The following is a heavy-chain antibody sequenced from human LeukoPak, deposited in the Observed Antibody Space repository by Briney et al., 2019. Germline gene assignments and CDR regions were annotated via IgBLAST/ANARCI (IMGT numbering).Heavy chain of an antibody. D-gene: IGHD2-2*01. Sequence: SQTLSLTCPISGDSLSSNSAAWNWIRHSPSRGLEWLGSTYYRSKWYTDFAPYVQSRITINPDTYKNHFSLQLNPVTPEDTAVYYCARDQSNAMNDYWGQGTLVTVSS. CDR3: ARDQSNAMNDY. J-gene: IGHJ4*02. CDR2: TYYRSKWYT. CDR1: GDSLSSNSAA. V-gene: IGHV6-1*01.